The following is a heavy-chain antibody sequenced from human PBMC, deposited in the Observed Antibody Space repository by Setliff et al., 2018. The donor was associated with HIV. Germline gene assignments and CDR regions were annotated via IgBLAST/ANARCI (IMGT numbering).Heavy chain of an antibody. CDR1: GAYISSGSHY. V-gene: IGHV4-61*09. CDR3: ARDQGDTPSRGDI. Sequence: SETLSLTCTVSGAYISSGSHYWRWIRQPAGKGLEWIGHIYTSGFTNYNPSLKSRVTISIDTSRNQFSLNLKSVTAADTAVYYCARDQGDTPSRGDIWGQGTMVTVS. CDR2: IYTSGFT. J-gene: IGHJ3*02. D-gene: IGHD1-26*01.